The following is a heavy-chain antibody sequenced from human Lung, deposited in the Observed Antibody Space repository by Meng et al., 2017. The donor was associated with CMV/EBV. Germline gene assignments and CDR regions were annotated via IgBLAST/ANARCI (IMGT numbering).Heavy chain of an antibody. J-gene: IGHJ4*02. CDR2: INAGNGNT. Sequence: HVLLLQFWAVVQKPRASVKFSGNASGYTLTSYALHWVRQSPGQRLEWMGWINAGNGNTKYSQRFQGRVTITRDTSASTAYMELSSLISEDTTVYYCARAGYDSSGYYPQPFDYWGQGTLVTVSS. CDR1: GYTLTSYA. V-gene: IGHV1-3*01. CDR3: ARAGYDSSGYYPQPFDY. D-gene: IGHD3-22*01.